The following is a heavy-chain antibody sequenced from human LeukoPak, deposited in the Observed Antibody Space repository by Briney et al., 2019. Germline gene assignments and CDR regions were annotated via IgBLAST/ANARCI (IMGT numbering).Heavy chain of an antibody. CDR2: ISSSGSTI. J-gene: IGHJ4*02. V-gene: IGHV3-48*03. Sequence: GGSLRLSCAASGFTFSSYEMNWVRQAPGKGPEWVSYISSSGSTIYYADSVKGRFTISRDNAKNSLYLQMNSLRAEDTAVYYCARDYYDSSGYILYFDYWGQGTLVTVSS. CDR3: ARDYYDSSGYILYFDY. D-gene: IGHD3-22*01. CDR1: GFTFSSYE.